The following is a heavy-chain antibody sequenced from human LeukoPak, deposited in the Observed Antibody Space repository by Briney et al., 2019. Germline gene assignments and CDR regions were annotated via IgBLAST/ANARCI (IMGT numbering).Heavy chain of an antibody. CDR1: GFTFSNYW. J-gene: IGHJ5*02. CDR2: INSVGSST. D-gene: IGHD6-6*01. Sequence: GGSLRLSCAASGFTFSNYWMHWVRQAPGKGLVWVSYINSVGSSTNYADSVKGRFTISRDNAKNTLYLQMNSLRAEDTAVYYCARTGIAARPTVWFDPWGQGTLVTVSS. V-gene: IGHV3-74*01. CDR3: ARTGIAARPTVWFDP.